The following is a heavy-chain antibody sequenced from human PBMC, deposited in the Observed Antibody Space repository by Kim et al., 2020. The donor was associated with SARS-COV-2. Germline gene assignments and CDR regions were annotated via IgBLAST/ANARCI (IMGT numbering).Heavy chain of an antibody. J-gene: IGHJ3*02. Sequence: SVKVSCKASGGTFSSYAISWVRQAPGQGLEWMGGIIPIFGTANYAQKFQGRVTITADESTSTAYMELSSLRSEDTAVYYCARSRGGYPDAFDIWGQGTMVTVSS. CDR3: ARSRGGYPDAFDI. CDR1: GGTFSSYA. V-gene: IGHV1-69*13. CDR2: IIPIFGTA. D-gene: IGHD1-26*01.